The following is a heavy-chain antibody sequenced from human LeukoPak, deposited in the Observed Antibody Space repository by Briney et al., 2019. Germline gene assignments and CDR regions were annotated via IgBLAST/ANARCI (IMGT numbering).Heavy chain of an antibody. V-gene: IGHV3-21*01. CDR2: ISSSSSYI. J-gene: IGHJ4*02. D-gene: IGHD3-22*01. CDR1: GFTFSSYS. Sequence: GGSLRLSCAASGFTFSSYSMNWVRQAPGKGLEWVSSISSSSSYIYYADSVKGRFTISRDNAKNSLYLQMNSLRAEDTAVYYCARDDSSGYSTFDYWGQGILVTVSS. CDR3: ARDDSSGYSTFDY.